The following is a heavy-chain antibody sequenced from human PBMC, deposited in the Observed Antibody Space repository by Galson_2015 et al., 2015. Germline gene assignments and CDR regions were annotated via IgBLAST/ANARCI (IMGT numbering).Heavy chain of an antibody. V-gene: IGHV3-33*01. CDR3: ARGSLPLWHPANYYFDY. D-gene: IGHD1-1*01. CDR1: GFTFSSYG. CDR2: IWYDGSNK. Sequence: SLRLSCAASGFTFSSYGMHWVRQAPGKGLEWVAVIWYDGSNKYYADSVKGRFTISRDNSKNTLYLQTNSLRAEDTAVYYCARGSLPLWHPANYYFDYWGQGTLVTVSS. J-gene: IGHJ4*02.